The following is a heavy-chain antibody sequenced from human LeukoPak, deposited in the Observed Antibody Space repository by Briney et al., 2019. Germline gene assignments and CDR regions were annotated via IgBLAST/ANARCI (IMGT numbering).Heavy chain of an antibody. CDR1: GFTFSSFR. CDR2: ISADGGTI. CDR3: AREFGS. Sequence: GGSLRLSCAASGFTFSSFRMNWVRQAPGKGLEWVSYISADGGTIYYADSVRGRFTISRDNAKNIAFLQMNSLRAEDTALYYCAREFGSWGQGTLVTVSS. J-gene: IGHJ4*02. V-gene: IGHV3-48*01.